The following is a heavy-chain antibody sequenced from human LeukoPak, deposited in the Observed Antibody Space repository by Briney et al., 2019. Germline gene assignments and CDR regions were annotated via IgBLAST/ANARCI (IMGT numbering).Heavy chain of an antibody. CDR2: ISGCGGST. V-gene: IGHV3-23*01. J-gene: IGHJ4*02. CDR1: GFTFSSYA. Sequence: GGSLRLSCAASGFTFSSYAMSWVRQAPGKGLEWVSAISGCGGSTYYADSVKGRFTISRDNSKNTLYLQMNSLRAEDTAVYCCAKARYNWNYEVLDYWGQGTLVTVSS. D-gene: IGHD1-7*01. CDR3: AKARYNWNYEVLDY.